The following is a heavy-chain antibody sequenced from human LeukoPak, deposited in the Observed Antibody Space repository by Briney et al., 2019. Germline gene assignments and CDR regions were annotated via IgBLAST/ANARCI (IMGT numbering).Heavy chain of an antibody. D-gene: IGHD6-19*01. CDR3: AKGGGWPDYYYYMDV. V-gene: IGHV4-61*02. CDR1: GGSISSGSYY. Sequence: PSETLSLTCTVSGGSISSGSYYWSWIRQPAGKGLEWIGRIYTSGSTNYNPSLKSRVTISVDTSKNQFSLKLSSVTAADTAVYYCAKGGGWPDYYYYMDVWGKGTTVTISS. CDR2: IYTSGST. J-gene: IGHJ6*03.